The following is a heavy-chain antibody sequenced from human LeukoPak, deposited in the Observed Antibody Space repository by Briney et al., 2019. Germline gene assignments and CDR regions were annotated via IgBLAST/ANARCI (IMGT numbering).Heavy chain of an antibody. J-gene: IGHJ4*02. CDR1: GFTFSSYA. CDR2: VSGSGDST. CDR3: AKYMSSGQ. D-gene: IGHD6-19*01. V-gene: IGHV3-23*01. Sequence: PGGSLRLSCAASGFTFSSYAMHWVRQAPGKGLEWVSGVSGSGDSTYYADSVKGRFTISRDNSNNTLFLLMNSLRAEDTAVYYCAKYMSSGQWGQGTLVTVSS.